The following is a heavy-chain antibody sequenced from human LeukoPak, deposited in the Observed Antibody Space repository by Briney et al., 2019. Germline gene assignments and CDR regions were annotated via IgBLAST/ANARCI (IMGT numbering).Heavy chain of an antibody. J-gene: IGHJ4*02. CDR1: GFTFTSHA. Sequence: GGSLRLSCAASGFTFTSHAMSWVRQAPGKGLEWVSVISGGGGSTYYADSVKGRFTISRDNSKNTLYLQMNSLRAEDTAVYHCATSTVTTYYFDYWGQGTLVTVSS. CDR2: ISGGGGST. CDR3: ATSTVTTYYFDY. V-gene: IGHV3-23*01. D-gene: IGHD4-17*01.